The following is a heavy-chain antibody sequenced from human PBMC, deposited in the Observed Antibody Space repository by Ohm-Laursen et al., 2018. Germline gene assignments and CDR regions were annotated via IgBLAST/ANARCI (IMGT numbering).Heavy chain of an antibody. D-gene: IGHD1-26*01. CDR3: ARGGRVNGMDV. CDR2: ISSSSSTI. V-gene: IGHV3-48*01. Sequence: SLRLSCAASGFTFSSYGMNWVRQAPGTGLEWVSYISSSSSTIYYADSVKGRFTISRDNAKNSLYLQMNSLRAEDTAVYYCARGGRVNGMDVWGQGTTVTVSS. CDR1: GFTFSSYG. J-gene: IGHJ6*02.